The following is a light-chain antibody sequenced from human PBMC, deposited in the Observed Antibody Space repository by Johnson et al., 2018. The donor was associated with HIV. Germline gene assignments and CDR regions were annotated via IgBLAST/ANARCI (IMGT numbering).Light chain of an antibody. CDR3: GTWDSSLSAAGSYG. CDR1: SSNIGNNY. Sequence: QSVLTQSPSVSAAPGQKVTISCSGSSSNIGNNYVSWYQQLPGTAPKLLIYENNKRPSGIPDRFSGSKSGTSATLGITGLQTGDEADYYCGTWDSSLSAAGSYGFGTATKVTVL. J-gene: IGLJ1*01. V-gene: IGLV1-51*02. CDR2: ENN.